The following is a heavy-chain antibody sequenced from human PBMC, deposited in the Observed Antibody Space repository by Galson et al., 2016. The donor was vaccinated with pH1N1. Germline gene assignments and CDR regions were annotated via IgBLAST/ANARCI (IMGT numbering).Heavy chain of an antibody. CDR1: GFTFSTFG. CDR2: IWSDGSRQ. V-gene: IGHV3-33*06. Sequence: SLRLSCAASGFTFSTFGMHWVRQRPGQGPEWVAIIWSDGSRQYYDDSVKGRFTISRDDSRSRLYLQMNSLRAEATAIYYCAKEFQCIDVSCGYFHRWGQGTLVTVSS. CDR3: AKEFQCIDVSCGYFHR. D-gene: IGHD2-21*01. J-gene: IGHJ1*01.